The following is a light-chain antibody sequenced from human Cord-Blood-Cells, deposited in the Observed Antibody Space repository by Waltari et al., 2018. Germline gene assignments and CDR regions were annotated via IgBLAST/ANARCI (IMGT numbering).Light chain of an antibody. CDR2: DAS. CDR3: QQYNSYSPA. V-gene: IGKV1-5*01. CDR1: QSISSW. J-gene: IGKJ1*01. Sequence: DIQMTQSPSTLSASVGDRVTITCRASQSISSWLAWYQQKPGKAPKLLVYDASSLESGGPSRFSGSGSGTEFTLTISSLQPDDFATYYCQQYNSYSPAFGQGTTVEIK.